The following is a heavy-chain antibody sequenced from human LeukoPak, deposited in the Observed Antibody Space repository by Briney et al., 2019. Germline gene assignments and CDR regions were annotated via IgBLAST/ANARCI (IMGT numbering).Heavy chain of an antibody. CDR3: AKSLTGVVAFDY. D-gene: IGHD5-12*01. CDR2: INWNGGST. V-gene: IGHV3-20*04. Sequence: GGSLRLSCAASGFTFDDYGMSWVRQAPGKGLEWVSGINWNGGSTGYADSVKGRFTITRDNAKNSLYLQMNSLRAEDTAVYYCAKSLTGVVAFDYWGQGTLVTVSS. CDR1: GFTFDDYG. J-gene: IGHJ4*02.